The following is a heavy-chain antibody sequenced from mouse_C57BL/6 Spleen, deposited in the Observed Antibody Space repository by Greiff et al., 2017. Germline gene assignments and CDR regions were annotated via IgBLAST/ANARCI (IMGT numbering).Heavy chain of an antibody. J-gene: IGHJ4*01. CDR1: GYTFTSYW. CDR2: IYPGSGST. CDR3: ARLGAYYSNYPYAMDY. Sequence: VQLQQPGAELVKPGASVKMSCKASGYTFTSYWITWVKQRPGQGLEWIGDIYPGSGSTNYNEKFKSKATLTVDTSTSTAYMQLSSLTSEDSAVYYCARLGAYYSNYPYAMDYWGQGTSVTVSS. D-gene: IGHD2-5*01. V-gene: IGHV1-55*01.